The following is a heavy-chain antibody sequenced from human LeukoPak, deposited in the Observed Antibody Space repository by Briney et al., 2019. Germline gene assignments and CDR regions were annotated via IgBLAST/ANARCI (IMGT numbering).Heavy chain of an antibody. V-gene: IGHV4-61*02. J-gene: IGHJ4*02. CDR3: ASGLNRHPTYY. CDR2: IYTSGST. Sequence: SETLSLTCTVSGGSISSGSYYWSWIRQPAGKGLEWIGRIYTSGSTNYNPSLKSRVTISVDTSKNQFSLKLSSVTAADTAVYYCASGLNRHPTYYWGQGTLVTVPS. CDR1: GGSISSGSYY. D-gene: IGHD2/OR15-2a*01.